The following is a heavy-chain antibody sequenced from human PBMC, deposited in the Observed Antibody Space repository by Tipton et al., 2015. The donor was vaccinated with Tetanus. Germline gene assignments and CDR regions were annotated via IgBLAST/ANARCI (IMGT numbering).Heavy chain of an antibody. CDR3: ARSEQQLVRGYYYHYYMDV. Sequence: TLSLTCTVSGDSISSSHYYWGWVRQPPGKGLEWIGYIYYSGSTNYNPSLKSRVTISVDTSKNQFSLKLSSVTAADTAVYYCARSEQQLVRGYYYHYYMDVWGKGTTVTVSS. V-gene: IGHV4-61*05. CDR2: IYYSGST. D-gene: IGHD6-13*01. CDR1: GDSISSSHYY. J-gene: IGHJ6*03.